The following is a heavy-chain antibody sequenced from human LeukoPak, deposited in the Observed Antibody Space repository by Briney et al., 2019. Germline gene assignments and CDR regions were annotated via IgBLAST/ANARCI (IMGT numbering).Heavy chain of an antibody. V-gene: IGHV1-2*02. CDR2: INPNSGDT. CDR1: GYTFTGYY. Sequence: RASVKVSCKASGYTFTGYYMHWVRQAPGQGLEWMGWINPNSGDTKYAQKFWGRVTMTRDTSISTAYMDLRRLRYDDTAVYYCVRDPNKTSGWDFVRVGVIHWGQGTLVTVSS. CDR3: VRDPNKTSGWDFVRVGVIH. D-gene: IGHD6-19*01. J-gene: IGHJ4*02.